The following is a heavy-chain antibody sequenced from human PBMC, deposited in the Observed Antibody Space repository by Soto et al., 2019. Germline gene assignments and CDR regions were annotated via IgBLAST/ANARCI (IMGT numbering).Heavy chain of an antibody. Sequence: GGSLRLSCAASGFTFSSYSMNWVRQAPGKGLEWVSSISSSSSYIYYADSVKGRFTISRDNAKNSLYLQMNSLRAEDTAVYYCARLEGHHYDFWSARTSSPYYYYGMGVWGQGTTVTVAS. V-gene: IGHV3-21*01. CDR3: ARLEGHHYDFWSARTSSPYYYYGMGV. CDR1: GFTFSSYS. D-gene: IGHD3-3*01. J-gene: IGHJ6*02. CDR2: ISSSSSYI.